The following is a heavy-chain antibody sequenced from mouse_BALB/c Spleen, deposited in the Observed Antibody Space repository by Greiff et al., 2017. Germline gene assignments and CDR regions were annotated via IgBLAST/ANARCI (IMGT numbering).Heavy chain of an antibody. CDR3: ARLTYYFDY. J-gene: IGHJ2*01. CDR1: GYTFTDYN. D-gene: IGHD1-1*01. V-gene: IGHV1S29*02. CDR2: IYPYNGGT. Sequence: EVQLQQSGPELVKPGASVKISCKASGYTFTDYNMHWVKQSHGKSLEWIGYIYPYNGGTGYNQKFKSKATLTVDNSSSTAYMELRSLTSEDSAVYYCARLTYYFDYWGQGTTLTVSS.